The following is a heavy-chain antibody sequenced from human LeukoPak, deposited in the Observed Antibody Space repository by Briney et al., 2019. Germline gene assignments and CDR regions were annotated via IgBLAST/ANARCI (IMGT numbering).Heavy chain of an antibody. V-gene: IGHV1-69*04. Sequence: SVKVSCKASGGTFSSYAISWVRQAPGQGLEWMGRIIPILGIANYAQKFQGRVTITADKSTSTAYMELSSLRSEDTAVYYCAREVWINGMDVWGQGTTVTVSS. CDR2: IIPILGIA. CDR3: AREVWINGMDV. D-gene: IGHD3-16*01. J-gene: IGHJ6*02. CDR1: GGTFSSYA.